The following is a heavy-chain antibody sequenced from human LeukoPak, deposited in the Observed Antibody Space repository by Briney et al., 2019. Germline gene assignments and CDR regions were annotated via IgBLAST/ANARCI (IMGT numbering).Heavy chain of an antibody. CDR1: GFTFSSYW. Sequence: GGSLRLSCAASGFTFSSYWMSWVRQAPGKGLEWVANIKQDGSEKYYVDSVKGRFTISRDNAKNSLYLQMNSLRAEDTAVHYCARDLYDILTGYHFDYWGQGTLVTVSS. J-gene: IGHJ4*02. D-gene: IGHD3-9*01. CDR2: IKQDGSEK. CDR3: ARDLYDILTGYHFDY. V-gene: IGHV3-7*03.